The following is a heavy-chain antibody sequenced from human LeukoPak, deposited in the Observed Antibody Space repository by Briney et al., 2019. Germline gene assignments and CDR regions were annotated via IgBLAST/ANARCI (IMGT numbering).Heavy chain of an antibody. D-gene: IGHD2-21*01. CDR2: ISSSSSYI. V-gene: IGHV3-21*01. CDR1: GLSFSFYW. Sequence: GGSLRLSCAAPGLSFSFYWLTWVRQAPGKGLEWVSSISSSSSYIYYADSVKGRFTISRDNAKNSLYLQMNSLRAEDTAVYYCARAPYCGGDCYSYYFGYWGQGTLVTVSS. J-gene: IGHJ4*02. CDR3: ARAPYCGGDCYSYYFGY.